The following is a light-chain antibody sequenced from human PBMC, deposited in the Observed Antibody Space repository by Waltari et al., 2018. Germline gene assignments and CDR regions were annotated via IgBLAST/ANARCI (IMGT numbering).Light chain of an antibody. V-gene: IGLV3-19*01. J-gene: IGLJ2*01. CDR3: SSRNGRASQVV. Sequence: SSGLTQDPAVSVALGQTIRITCRGDSLRTSYASWYQVKTGQAPVLVMFGKEKGPSGVPDRISGESSETTSSLIITGAQAEDEADYYCSSRNGRASQVVFAGGTKVTVL. CDR2: GKE. CDR1: SLRTSY.